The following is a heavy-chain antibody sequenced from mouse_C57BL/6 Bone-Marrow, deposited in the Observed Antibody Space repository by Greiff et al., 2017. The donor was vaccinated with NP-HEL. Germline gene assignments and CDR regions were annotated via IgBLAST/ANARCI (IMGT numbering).Heavy chain of an antibody. CDR3: TGKTAQAH. Sequence: VQLQQSGAELVRPGASVKLSCTASGFNIKDDYMHWVKQRPEQGLEWIGWIDPENGDTEYASKFQGKATITADTSSNTADLQLSSLTSEDTAVYYCTGKTAQAHWGQGTTLTVSS. V-gene: IGHV14-4*01. CDR1: GFNIKDDY. J-gene: IGHJ2*01. CDR2: IDPENGDT. D-gene: IGHD3-2*02.